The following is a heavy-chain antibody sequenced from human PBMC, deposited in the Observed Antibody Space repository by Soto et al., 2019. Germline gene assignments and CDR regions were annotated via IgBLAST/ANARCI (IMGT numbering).Heavy chain of an antibody. CDR2: IWYDGSNK. J-gene: IGHJ6*02. Sequence: QVQLVESGGGVVQPGRSLRLSCAASGFTFSSYGMHWVRQAPGKGLEWVAVIWYDGSNKYYADSVKGRFTISRDNSKNTLYLQMNSLRAEDTAVYYCAGGGEAFWIGHPVDYGMDVWGQGTTVTVSS. CDR3: AGGGEAFWIGHPVDYGMDV. D-gene: IGHD3-3*01. V-gene: IGHV3-33*01. CDR1: GFTFSSYG.